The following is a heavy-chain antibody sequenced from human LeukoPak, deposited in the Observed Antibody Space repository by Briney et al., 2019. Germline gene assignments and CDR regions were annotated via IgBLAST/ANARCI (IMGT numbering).Heavy chain of an antibody. V-gene: IGHV4-39*07. D-gene: IGHD3-16*01. CDR1: GDSISTSVYY. CDR2: ASYTGNS. CDR3: ARDRGTALLLPAWYFDL. J-gene: IGHJ2*01. Sequence: SETLSLTCTVSGDSISTSVYYWGWIRQPPGKGLEWIGTASYTGNSYYNPSLESRVTISADTSNNHFSLNLSSVTAADTGLYYCARDRGTALLLPAWYFDLWGRAPWSLSPQ.